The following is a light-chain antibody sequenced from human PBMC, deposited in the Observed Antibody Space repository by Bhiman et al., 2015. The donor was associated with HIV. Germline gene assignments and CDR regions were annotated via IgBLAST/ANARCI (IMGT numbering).Light chain of an antibody. CDR1: SSNIGSNT. CDR2: SNN. J-gene: IGLJ1*01. Sequence: QSILTQPRSASGTPGQRVTISCSGSSSNIGSNTGNWYQQVPGTAPKLLIYSNNERPSGVPDRFSGSKSGSTASLTISGLQAEDEAHYYCSSYSSITVYVFGTGTKVSVL. CDR3: SSYSSITVYV. V-gene: IGLV1-44*01.